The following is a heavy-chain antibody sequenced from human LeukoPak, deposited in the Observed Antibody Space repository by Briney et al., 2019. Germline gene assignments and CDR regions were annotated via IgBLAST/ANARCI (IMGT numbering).Heavy chain of an antibody. D-gene: IGHD2-2*01. CDR2: IYYSGST. V-gene: IGHV4-59*01. CDR1: GGSISSYY. J-gene: IGHJ6*03. CDR3: ARDRVVPAAPSYYYYMDV. Sequence: PSETLSLTCTVSGGSISSYYWSWIRQPPGKGLELIGYIYYSGSTNYNPSLKSRVTISVDTSKNQFSLKLSSVTAADTAVYYCARDRVVPAAPSYYYYMDVWGKGTTVTVSS.